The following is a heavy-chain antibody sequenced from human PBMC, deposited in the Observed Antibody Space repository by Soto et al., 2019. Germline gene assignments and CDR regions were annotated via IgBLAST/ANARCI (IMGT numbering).Heavy chain of an antibody. J-gene: IGHJ4*02. Sequence: EVQLVQSGAEVKKPGESLKISCKGSGYSCTSYWIGWVLQLPWKGLEWMGIIYLGDSDTRYSPSFQGQVTISADKSISTDYLQWSSLKASDTARYYCARRGGSWTPGSFDYWGQGPLVTVSS. CDR3: ARRGGSWTPGSFDY. CDR2: IYLGDSDT. CDR1: GYSCTSYW. V-gene: IGHV5-51*03. D-gene: IGHD6-13*01.